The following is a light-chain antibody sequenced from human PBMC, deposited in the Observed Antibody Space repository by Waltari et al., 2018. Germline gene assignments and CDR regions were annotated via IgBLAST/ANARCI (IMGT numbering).Light chain of an antibody. CDR1: QSVGRS. CDR3: QHYVRLPVT. CDR2: GAS. Sequence: CKASQSVGRSLALYQHKPGQAPRLLIYGASIRATGIPDRFSGGGSGTDFSLTISRLEPEDFAAYHCQHYVRLPVTFGQGTKVEIK. V-gene: IGKV3-20*01. J-gene: IGKJ1*01.